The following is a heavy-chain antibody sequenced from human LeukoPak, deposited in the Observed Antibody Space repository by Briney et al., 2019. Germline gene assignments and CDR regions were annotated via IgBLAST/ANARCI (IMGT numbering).Heavy chain of an antibody. V-gene: IGHV3-21*01. D-gene: IGHD4-17*01. CDR1: GYTFSIYS. J-gene: IGHJ4*02. Sequence: GGSLRLPCAASGYTFSIYSMMWVRQAPGKGLEWVSSISSSSSYIYYADSVKGRFTISRDNAKTSLYLQMNSLRAEDTAVYYCARDRLYGDYPLDYWGQGTLVTVSS. CDR2: ISSSSSYI. CDR3: ARDRLYGDYPLDY.